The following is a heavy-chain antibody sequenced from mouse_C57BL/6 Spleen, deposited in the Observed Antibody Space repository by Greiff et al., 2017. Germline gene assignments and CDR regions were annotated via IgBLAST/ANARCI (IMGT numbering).Heavy chain of an antibody. CDR1: GYAFSSSW. CDR3: VRQSPTAITTGADWYFDD. V-gene: IGHV1-82*01. Sequence: VQLLQSGPELVKPGASVKISCKASGYAFSSSWMTWVKQRPGQGLEWIGRIYPGDGDTNYNGTFKGKATLTADTSSSTAYMQLSSLTSEDSAVXCCVRQSPTAITTGADWYFDDWGKGTPVTVSS. CDR2: IYPGDGDT. D-gene: IGHD1-1*01. J-gene: IGHJ1*03.